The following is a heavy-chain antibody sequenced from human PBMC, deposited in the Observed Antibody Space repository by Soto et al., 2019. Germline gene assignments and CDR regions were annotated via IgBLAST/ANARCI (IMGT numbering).Heavy chain of an antibody. J-gene: IGHJ4*02. D-gene: IGHD3-22*01. CDR1: GGSISSYY. CDR2: IYYSGST. V-gene: IGHV4-59*01. Sequence: PSETLSLTCTVSGGSISSYYWSWIRQPPGKGLEWIGYIYYSGSTNYNPSLKSRVTISVDTSKNQFSLKLSSVTAADTAVCYCARGDYDSSGYTIDYLGQGTLVTVSS. CDR3: ARGDYDSSGYTIDY.